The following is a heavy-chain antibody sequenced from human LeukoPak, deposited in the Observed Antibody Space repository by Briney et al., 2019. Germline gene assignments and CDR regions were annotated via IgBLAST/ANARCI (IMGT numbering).Heavy chain of an antibody. CDR1: GFTFSSYS. CDR2: ISSSSSYI. CDR3: ARDPYNYDRSGYKLDSYFDY. J-gene: IGHJ4*02. Sequence: PGGSLRLSCAASGFTFSSYSMNWVRRAPGKGLEWVSSISSSSSYIYYADSVKGRFTISRDNAKNSLYLQMNSLRAEDTAVYYCARDPYNYDRSGYKLDSYFDYWGQGTLVTVSS. V-gene: IGHV3-21*01. D-gene: IGHD3-22*01.